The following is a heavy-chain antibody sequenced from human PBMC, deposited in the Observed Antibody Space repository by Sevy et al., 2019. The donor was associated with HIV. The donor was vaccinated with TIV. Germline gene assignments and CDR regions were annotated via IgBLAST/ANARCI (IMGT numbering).Heavy chain of an antibody. CDR1: GFSFISYA. Sequence: GGSLRLSCAASGFSFISYAMNWVRQAPGKGLEWVSAISGSDGATYYADSVKGRFSIPRDNSKNTLYLQMDSLRAEDTAVYYCAKDIVAVVGDAFDIWGQGTMVTVSS. V-gene: IGHV3-23*01. J-gene: IGHJ3*02. CDR2: ISGSDGAT. D-gene: IGHD2-15*01. CDR3: AKDIVAVVGDAFDI.